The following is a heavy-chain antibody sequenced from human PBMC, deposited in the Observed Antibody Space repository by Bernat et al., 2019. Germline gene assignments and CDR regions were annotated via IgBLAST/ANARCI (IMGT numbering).Heavy chain of an antibody. Sequence: DSVKGRFTISRDNSKNTLYLQMNSLRAEDTAVYYCARGVVRGVIVSWFDPWGQGTLVTVSS. V-gene: IGHV3-30*01. D-gene: IGHD3-10*01. J-gene: IGHJ5*02. CDR3: ARGVVRGVIVSWFDP.